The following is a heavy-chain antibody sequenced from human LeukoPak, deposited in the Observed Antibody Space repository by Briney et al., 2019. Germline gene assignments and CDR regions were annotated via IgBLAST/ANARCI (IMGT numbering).Heavy chain of an antibody. Sequence: GGSLKLSCAASGFTFSGSAIHWVRQSSGKGLEWVGQIDRKDKGYATATAYAASVKGRFTISRDDSINTAYLQMKSLKTEDTALYYCTRDSGTYNWFDPWGQGTLVTVSS. D-gene: IGHD1-26*01. J-gene: IGHJ5*02. CDR2: IDRKDKGYATAT. CDR1: GFTFSGSA. V-gene: IGHV3-73*01. CDR3: TRDSGTYNWFDP.